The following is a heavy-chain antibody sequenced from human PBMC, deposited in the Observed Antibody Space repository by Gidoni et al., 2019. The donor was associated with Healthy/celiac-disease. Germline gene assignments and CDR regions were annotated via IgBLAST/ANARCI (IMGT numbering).Heavy chain of an antibody. V-gene: IGHV3-13*01. D-gene: IGHD4-17*01. CDR1: GVTFSSYD. J-gene: IGHJ6*02. CDR3: ARDFYGYGMDV. Sequence: EVQLVESGGGLVQPGGYLRLSCAASGVTFSSYDLHWVRQATGKGLEWVSAIGTAGDTYYPGSVKGRFTISRENAKNSLYLQMNSLRAGDTAVYYCARDFYGYGMDVWGQGTTVTVSS. CDR2: IGTAGDT.